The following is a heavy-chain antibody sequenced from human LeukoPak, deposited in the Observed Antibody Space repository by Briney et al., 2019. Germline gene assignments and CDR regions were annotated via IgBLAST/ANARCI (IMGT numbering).Heavy chain of an antibody. V-gene: IGHV4-38-2*02. CDR1: GYSISSGYY. J-gene: IGHJ4*02. D-gene: IGHD6-13*01. CDR3: ARAPSAAAATASIFDY. CDR2: IYHSGST. Sequence: SETLSLTCTVSGYSISSGYYWGWIRQPPGKGLEWIGSIYHSGSTYYNPSLKSRVTISVDTSKNQFSLKLSSVTAADTAVYYCARAPSAAAATASIFDYWGQGTLVTVSS.